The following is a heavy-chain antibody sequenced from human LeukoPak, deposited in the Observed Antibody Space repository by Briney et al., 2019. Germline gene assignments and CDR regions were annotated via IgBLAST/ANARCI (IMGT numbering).Heavy chain of an antibody. CDR1: GFTFSNYW. CDR3: AGDDSDI. Sequence: GGSLRLSCAASGFTFSNYWMSWVRQAPGKGLEWVATINPDESGKYYVDSMKGRLTISRDNAKKSLDLQMNSLRVEDTAVYYCAGDDSDIWGQGTMVTVSS. J-gene: IGHJ3*02. V-gene: IGHV3-7*01. CDR2: INPDESGK.